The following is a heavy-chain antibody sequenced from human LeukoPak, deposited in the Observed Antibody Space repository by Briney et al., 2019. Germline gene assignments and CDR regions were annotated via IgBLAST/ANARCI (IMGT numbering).Heavy chain of an antibody. D-gene: IGHD3-3*02. CDR3: AREGLAHLGPYFDY. CDR2: IYYSGST. CDR1: GGSISSGGYY. Sequence: PSQTLSLTCTVSGGSISSGGYYWSWIRQHPGKGLEWIGYIYYSGSTYYNPSLKSRVTISVDTSKNQFSLKLSSVTAADTAVYYCAREGLAHLGPYFDYRGQGTLVTVSS. J-gene: IGHJ4*02. V-gene: IGHV4-31*03.